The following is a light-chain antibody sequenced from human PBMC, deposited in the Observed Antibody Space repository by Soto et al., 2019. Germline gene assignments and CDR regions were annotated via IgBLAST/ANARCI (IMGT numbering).Light chain of an antibody. J-gene: IGKJ1*01. Sequence: DIQMTQSPSSLSASVGDRVTITCRASQSISSYLNWYQQKPGKAPKLLIYAASSLQSGVPSRFSGSGSGTDFTLTISSLQPEDFDTYYCQQSYSTPLTLGQGTKVDIK. CDR1: QSISSY. CDR2: AAS. CDR3: QQSYSTPLT. V-gene: IGKV1-39*01.